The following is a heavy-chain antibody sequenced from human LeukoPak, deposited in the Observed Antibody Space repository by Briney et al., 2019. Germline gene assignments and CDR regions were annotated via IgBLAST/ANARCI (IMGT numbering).Heavy chain of an antibody. Sequence: GGSLRLSCAASGFSLNSYWMSWVRQAPGKGLEWVANIKQDGREKYYLDSVKGRFTISRDNAKNSLYLQMNSLRAEDTAVYYCARDHNYVSDYWGQGTLVTVSS. J-gene: IGHJ4*02. D-gene: IGHD1-1*01. CDR2: IKQDGREK. CDR1: GFSLNSYW. V-gene: IGHV3-7*04. CDR3: ARDHNYVSDY.